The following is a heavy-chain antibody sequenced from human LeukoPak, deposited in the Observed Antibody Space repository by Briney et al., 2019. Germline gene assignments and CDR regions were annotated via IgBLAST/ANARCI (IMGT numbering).Heavy chain of an antibody. CDR2: IYYSGST. Sequence: SETLSLTCTVSGGSISSYYWSWIRQPPGKGLEWIGYIYYSGSTNYNPSLKSRISISVDTSKNQFSLKLSSVTAADTAVYYCAEGLRLGEFDYWGQGTLVTVSS. D-gene: IGHD3-16*01. V-gene: IGHV4-59*01. CDR1: GGSISSYY. J-gene: IGHJ4*02. CDR3: AEGLRLGEFDY.